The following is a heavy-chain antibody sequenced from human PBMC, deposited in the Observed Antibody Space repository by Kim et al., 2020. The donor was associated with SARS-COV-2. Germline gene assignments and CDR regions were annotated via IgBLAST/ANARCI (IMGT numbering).Heavy chain of an antibody. V-gene: IGHV3-21*01. D-gene: IGHD3-3*01. J-gene: IGHJ6*03. CDR2: ITSPTDYI. CDR3: ARVRISGSLYYVDV. Sequence: GGSLRLSCAASGFALKSYTVIWVRQAPGKGLEWVSTITSPTDYIFYADSAMGRFTISRDSTERSVYLQMKSVRAEDAGRYFCARVRISGSLYYVDVWGKG. CDR1: GFALKSYT.